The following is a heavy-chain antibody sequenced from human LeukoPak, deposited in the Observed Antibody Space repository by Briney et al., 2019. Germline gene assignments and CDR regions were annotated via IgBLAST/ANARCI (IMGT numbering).Heavy chain of an antibody. V-gene: IGHV3-30*02. Sequence: PGGSLRLSCAASGFTSSSYGMHWVRQAPGKGLEWVAFIRYDGSNKYYADSVKGRFTISRDNSKNTLYLQMNSLRAEDTAEYYCANAGSSGYPSDYWGQGTLVTVSS. CDR1: GFTSSSYG. CDR2: IRYDGSNK. J-gene: IGHJ4*02. CDR3: ANAGSSGYPSDY. D-gene: IGHD3-22*01.